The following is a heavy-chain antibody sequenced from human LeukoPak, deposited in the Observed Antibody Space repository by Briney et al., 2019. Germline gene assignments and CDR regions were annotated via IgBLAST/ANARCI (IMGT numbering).Heavy chain of an antibody. D-gene: IGHD5-18*01. J-gene: IGHJ4*02. V-gene: IGHV3-23*01. CDR3: AKVLEDRSMNMHFDY. Sequence: TGGSLRLSCAASGFTLSNYAMSWVRQAPGKGLEWVSALHDSGASTYYADSVKGRFTVYRDSSKNPLNPKMTSLRAEDPAVYYCAKVLEDRSMNMHFDYWGPGTQVTVSS. CDR1: GFTLSNYA. CDR2: LHDSGAST.